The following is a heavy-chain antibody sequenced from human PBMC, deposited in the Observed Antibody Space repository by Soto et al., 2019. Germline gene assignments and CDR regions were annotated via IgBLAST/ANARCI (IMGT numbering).Heavy chain of an antibody. CDR1: GGTFSSYT. V-gene: IGHV1-69*02. CDR3: ARVGFGVLLTYYYYGMDV. Sequence: QVQLVQSGAEVKKPGSSVKVSCKASGGTFSSYTISWVRQAPGQGLEWMGRIIPILGIANYAQKFQGRVTITADKATSTAYMELRSLRSEDTAVYYCARVGFGVLLTYYYYGMDVWGQGTTVTVSS. J-gene: IGHJ6*02. CDR2: IIPILGIA. D-gene: IGHD3-10*01.